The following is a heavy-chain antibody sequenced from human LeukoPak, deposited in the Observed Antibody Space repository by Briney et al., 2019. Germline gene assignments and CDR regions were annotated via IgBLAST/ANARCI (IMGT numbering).Heavy chain of an antibody. V-gene: IGHV3-23*01. CDR1: GFTFSSYM. CDR2: INDGGGST. Sequence: GRSLRLPCAASGFTFSSYMMSWVRQAPGKGLEWVSAINDGGGSTYYADSVKGRFTISRDNSKNTLYLHMYSLGAEDTAVYYCAKPGGNYYFDCWGQGTLVTVSS. J-gene: IGHJ4*02. CDR3: AKPGGNYYFDC. D-gene: IGHD4-23*01.